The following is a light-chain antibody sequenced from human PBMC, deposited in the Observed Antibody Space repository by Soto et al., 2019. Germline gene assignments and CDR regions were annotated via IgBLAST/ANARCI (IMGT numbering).Light chain of an antibody. CDR3: QSYDNSLLAYV. Sequence: QSVLTQPPSVSGAPGQRLTISCAGTSSNIGAGFDVHWYQQLPGTAPKLLIYANEDRPSGVPERFAGSTSGTSASLAITGLQAEDAADYYCQSYDNSLLAYVFGGGTKLTVL. V-gene: IGLV1-40*01. CDR2: ANE. CDR1: SSNIGAGFD. J-gene: IGLJ2*01.